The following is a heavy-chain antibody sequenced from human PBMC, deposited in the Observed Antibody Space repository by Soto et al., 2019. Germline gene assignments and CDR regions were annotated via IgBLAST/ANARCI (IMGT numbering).Heavy chain of an antibody. Sequence: GSLRLSCAASGFTFSSYAMSWVRQAPGKGLEWVSAISGSGGSTYYADSVKGRFTISRDNSKNTLYLQMSGLKVEDTAVYYCARAKIPHSASNWFDHWGQGTLVTVSS. J-gene: IGHJ5*02. V-gene: IGHV3-23*01. CDR1: GFTFSSYA. D-gene: IGHD5-18*01. CDR3: ARAKIPHSASNWFDH. CDR2: ISGSGGST.